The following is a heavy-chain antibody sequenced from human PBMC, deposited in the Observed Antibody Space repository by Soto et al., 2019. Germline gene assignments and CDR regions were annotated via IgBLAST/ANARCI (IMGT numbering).Heavy chain of an antibody. CDR2: INSDGRTR. J-gene: IGHJ3*02. CDR3: ARADSIGYYYVKAFDI. V-gene: IGHV3-74*01. Sequence: PGGSLRLSCVASGFTLSNNWMHWVRQVPGEGLVWVSRINSDGRTRSYADSVRGRFTISRDNAKNTVYLQMNSLRAEDTAVYYCARADSIGYYYVKAFDIWGQGTMVT. D-gene: IGHD3-22*01. CDR1: GFTLSNNW.